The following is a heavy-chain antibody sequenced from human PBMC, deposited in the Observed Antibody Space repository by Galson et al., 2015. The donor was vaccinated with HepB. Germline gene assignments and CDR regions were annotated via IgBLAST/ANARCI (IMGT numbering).Heavy chain of an antibody. V-gene: IGHV1-3*01. CDR2: INAGNGNT. D-gene: IGHD2-2*01. CDR3: ARDIWGYCSSTGCYPIYYFDY. CDR1: GYTFTSYA. Sequence: SVKVSCKASGYTFTSYAMHWVRQAPGQRLEWMGWINAGNGNTKYSQKFQGRVTITRDTSASTAYMELSSLRSEDTAVYYCARDIWGYCSSTGCYPIYYFDYWGQGTLVTVSS. J-gene: IGHJ4*02.